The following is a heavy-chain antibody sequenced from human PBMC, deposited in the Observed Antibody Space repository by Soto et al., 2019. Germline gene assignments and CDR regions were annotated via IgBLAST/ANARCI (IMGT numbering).Heavy chain of an antibody. CDR2: IYYSGST. V-gene: IGHV4-30-4*01. Sequence: QVQLQESGPGLVKPSQTLSLTCTVSGGSISSGDYYWSWIRQPPGKGLEWIGYIYYSGSTYYNPSLKGRVTLSVDTSKTQFSLKLSSVTAADTAVYYCASWDYGGNQFDYWGQGTLVTVSS. J-gene: IGHJ4*02. CDR1: GGSISSGDYY. D-gene: IGHD4-17*01. CDR3: ASWDYGGNQFDY.